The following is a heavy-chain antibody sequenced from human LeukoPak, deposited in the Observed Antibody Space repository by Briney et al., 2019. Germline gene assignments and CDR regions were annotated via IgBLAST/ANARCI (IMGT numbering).Heavy chain of an antibody. CDR1: GYNFPSYW. V-gene: IGHV5-51*01. J-gene: IGHJ4*02. D-gene: IGHD2-15*01. Sequence: GESLQISCKASGYNFPSYWIGWVRQMPGKGLEWMGVIDPNDDDIRYSPPFQGQVTISADKSLSTVYLRWRSLKASDTAVYYCARRDASSGGRLDYWGQGSLVTVSS. CDR2: IDPNDDDI. CDR3: ARRDASSGGRLDY.